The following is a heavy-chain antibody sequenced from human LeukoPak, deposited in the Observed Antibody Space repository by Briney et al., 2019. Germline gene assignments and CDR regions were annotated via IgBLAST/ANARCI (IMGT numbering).Heavy chain of an antibody. J-gene: IGHJ6*02. CDR2: IHYGGST. D-gene: IGHD3-10*01. CDR3: ARSGFGSGTYGYYGMDV. Sequence: KPSETLSLTCTVSRGSISSSNHYWGWIRQPPGKGLEWIGNIHYGGSTNYNPSLKSRVTVSVDTSRNQFSLKLNSVTAADTAVYYCARSGFGSGTYGYYGMDVWGQGTTVTVSS. CDR1: RGSISSSNHY. V-gene: IGHV4-39*01.